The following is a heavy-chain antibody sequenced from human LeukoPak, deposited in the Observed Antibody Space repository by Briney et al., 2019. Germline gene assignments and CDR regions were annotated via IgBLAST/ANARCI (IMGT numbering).Heavy chain of an antibody. V-gene: IGHV1-18*04. CDR2: ISAYNGNT. CDR3: ARDLNYYGSDNNWFDP. D-gene: IGHD3-10*01. J-gene: IGHJ5*02. Sequence: ASVKVSCKASGYTFTGYYMHWVRQAPGQGLEWMGWISAYNGNTNYAQKLQGRVTMTTDTSTSTACMELRSLRSDDTAVYYCARDLNYYGSDNNWFDPWGQGTLVTVSS. CDR1: GYTFTGYY.